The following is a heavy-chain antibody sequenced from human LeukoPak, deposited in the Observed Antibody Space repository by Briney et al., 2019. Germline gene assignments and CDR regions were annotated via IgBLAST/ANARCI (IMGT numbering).Heavy chain of an antibody. CDR3: ARAHGDFSKTYYFDY. J-gene: IGHJ4*02. Sequence: GGSLRLSCAASGFTFSSYEMNWVRQAPGKGLEWVSYISSSGGTIYYADSVKGRFTISRDNAKNSLYLQMSSLRAEDTAVYYCARAHGDFSKTYYFDYWGQGTLVTVSS. V-gene: IGHV3-48*03. D-gene: IGHD4-17*01. CDR2: ISSSGGTI. CDR1: GFTFSSYE.